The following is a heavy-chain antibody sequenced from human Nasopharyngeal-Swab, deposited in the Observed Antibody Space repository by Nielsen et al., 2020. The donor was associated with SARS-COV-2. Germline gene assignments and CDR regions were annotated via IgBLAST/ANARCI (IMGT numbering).Heavy chain of an antibody. D-gene: IGHD2-8*02. CDR2: INQDGSAQ. J-gene: IGHJ4*02. CDR3: ARDRVFGYTGAWNSVFDY. Sequence: GAAMKISCAASGFTFSSSWMNWFRQAPEKGLEWVANINQDGSAQNYVDSVRGRLTNSRDNTKNSLYLRMDRLRIEDTGVYYCARDRVFGYTGAWNSVFDYWGQGTLVAVSS. V-gene: IGHV3-7*01. CDR1: GFTFSSSW.